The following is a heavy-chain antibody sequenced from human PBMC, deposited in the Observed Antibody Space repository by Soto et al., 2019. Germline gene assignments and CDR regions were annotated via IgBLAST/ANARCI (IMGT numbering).Heavy chain of an antibody. CDR2: IYYSGST. V-gene: IGHV4-59*08. Sequence: QVQLQESGPGLVKPSETLSLTCTVSGGSISSYYWSWIRQPPGKGLEWIGHIYYSGSTNYNPSLXSXGXIXXYTSKNQYSLKLSSVTAADTAVYYCARRYGGTFDYWGQGTLVTVSS. J-gene: IGHJ4*02. CDR1: GGSISSYY. D-gene: IGHD2-15*01. CDR3: ARRYGGTFDY.